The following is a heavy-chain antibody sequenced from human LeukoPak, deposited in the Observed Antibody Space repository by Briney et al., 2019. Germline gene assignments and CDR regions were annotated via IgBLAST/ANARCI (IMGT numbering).Heavy chain of an antibody. Sequence: SETLSLTCGVYSESFSGYFWTYIRQPPGGGLGGIGDINHRGSTNYNPSLKRRVTISVDTSKNQFSLRLTSVTAADTAVYYCARGSIYYGDSSAYFDYWGQGSLVTVSS. V-gene: IGHV4-34*01. CDR2: INHRGST. J-gene: IGHJ4*02. CDR1: SESFSGYF. CDR3: ARGSIYYGDSSAYFDY. D-gene: IGHD3-22*01.